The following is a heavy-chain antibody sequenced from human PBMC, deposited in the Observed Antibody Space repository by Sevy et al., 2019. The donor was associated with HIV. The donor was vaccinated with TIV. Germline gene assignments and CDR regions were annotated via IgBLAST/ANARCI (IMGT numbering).Heavy chain of an antibody. D-gene: IGHD3-22*01. CDR2: VSGSGATT. CDR3: AKDVYDSSGYYPMGAFDI. V-gene: IGHV3-23*01. Sequence: GGSLRLSCAAPGFTFVTYAMNWVRQAPGKGLEWVSGVSGSGATTLYADSVKGRFSISRDNSKNTLYLQINSLRAEDTAVYYCAKDVYDSSGYYPMGAFDIWGQGTMVTVSS. J-gene: IGHJ3*02. CDR1: GFTFVTYA.